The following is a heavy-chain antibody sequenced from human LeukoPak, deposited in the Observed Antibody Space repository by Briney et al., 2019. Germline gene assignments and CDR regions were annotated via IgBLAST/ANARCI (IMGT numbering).Heavy chain of an antibody. V-gene: IGHV4-59*01. CDR1: GGSISSYY. Sequence: SETLSLTCTVSGGSISSYYWSWIRQPPGKGLEWIGYIYYSGSTDYNPSLKSRVTISVDTSKNQFSLKLSSVTAADTAVYYCARAVDAFDIWGQGTMVTVSS. CDR3: ARAVDAFDI. J-gene: IGHJ3*02. CDR2: IYYSGST.